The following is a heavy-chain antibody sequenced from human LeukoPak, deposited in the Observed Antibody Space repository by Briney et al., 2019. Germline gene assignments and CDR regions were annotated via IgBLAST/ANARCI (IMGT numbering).Heavy chain of an antibody. V-gene: IGHV3-23*01. CDR1: GFTFGDYA. Sequence: GGSLRLSCTASGFTFGDYAMSWIRQAPGKGLEWVSGISGSGGSTYYADSVKGRFTISRDNSKNTLYLQMNSLTDEDTAVYYCAKKWGVGTTTLDYFDYWGQGTLVTVSS. CDR3: AKKWGVGTTTLDYFDY. J-gene: IGHJ4*02. CDR2: ISGSGGST. D-gene: IGHD1-26*01.